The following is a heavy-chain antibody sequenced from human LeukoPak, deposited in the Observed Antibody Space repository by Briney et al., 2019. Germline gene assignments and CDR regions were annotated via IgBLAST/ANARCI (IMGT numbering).Heavy chain of an antibody. CDR3: ARYNLYYFDY. V-gene: IGHV3-11*01. Sequence: PGGSLRLSCASSGFSFSGYYMTWIRQAPGKGLEWLSYISTGGTEIYYADSVKGRFTISRDNAENSLYLQMNSLRAEDTAVYYCARYNLYYFDYWGQGTLVTVSS. CDR1: GFSFSGYY. D-gene: IGHD1-1*01. J-gene: IGHJ4*02. CDR2: ISTGGTEI.